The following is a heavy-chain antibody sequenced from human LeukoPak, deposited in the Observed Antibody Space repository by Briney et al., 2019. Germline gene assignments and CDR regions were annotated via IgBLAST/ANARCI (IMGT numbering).Heavy chain of an antibody. CDR1: GFTFSSYW. Sequence: PGGSLRLSCAASGFTFSSYWMHWVRQGPGKGLVWVSRINTDGSGTMYADSVKGRFTISRGNAKNTLYLQMNSLRAEDTAVYYCASATVTTYDFYYYMDVWGKGTTVTVSS. CDR3: ASATVTTYDFYYYMDV. CDR2: INTDGSGT. V-gene: IGHV3-74*03. D-gene: IGHD4-11*01. J-gene: IGHJ6*03.